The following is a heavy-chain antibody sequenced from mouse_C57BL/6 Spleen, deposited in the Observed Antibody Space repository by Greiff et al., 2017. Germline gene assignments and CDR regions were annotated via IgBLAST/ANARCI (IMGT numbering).Heavy chain of an antibody. D-gene: IGHD1-1*01. CDR2: ISSGGRYT. Sequence: EVKLVESGGDLVKPGGSLKLSCAASGFTFSSYGMSWVRQTPDKRLEWVATISSGGRYTYYPDSVKGRFTISRDNAKNTLYLQMSSLKSEDTAMYYCAREAYYGSSPYYYARDYWGQGTSVTVSS. CDR1: GFTFSSYG. J-gene: IGHJ4*01. V-gene: IGHV5-6*01. CDR3: AREAYYGSSPYYYARDY.